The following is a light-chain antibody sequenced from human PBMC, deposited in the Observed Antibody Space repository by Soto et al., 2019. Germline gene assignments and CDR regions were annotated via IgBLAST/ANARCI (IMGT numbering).Light chain of an antibody. Sequence: QSVLTQAPPAFRSPGQTVTIPRPGNNSEVVGYNYVSWYQQHPGKAPKLMIYEVSKRPSGVPDRFSGSKSGNTASLTVSGLQAEDEADYYCSSYAGSNKGVFGTGTKVTVL. J-gene: IGLJ1*01. CDR3: SSYAGSNKGV. CDR2: EVS. V-gene: IGLV2-8*01. CDR1: NSEVVGYNY.